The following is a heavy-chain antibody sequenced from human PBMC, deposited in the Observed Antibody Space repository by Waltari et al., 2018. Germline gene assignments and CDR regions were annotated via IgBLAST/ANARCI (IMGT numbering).Heavy chain of an antibody. CDR2: INPNSGGT. V-gene: IGHV1-2*06. D-gene: IGHD5-12*01. Sequence: QVQLVQSGAEVKKPGASVKVSCKASGYTFTGYYMPWVRQAPGQGLEWMGRINPNSGGTNYAQKFQGRVTMTRDTSISTAYMELSRLRSDDTAVYYCARVGVEMATIPEYFQHWGQGTLVTVSS. CDR3: ARVGVEMATIPEYFQH. CDR1: GYTFTGYY. J-gene: IGHJ1*01.